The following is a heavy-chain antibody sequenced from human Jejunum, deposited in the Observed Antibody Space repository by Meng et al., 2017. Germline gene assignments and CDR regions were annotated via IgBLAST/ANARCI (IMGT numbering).Heavy chain of an antibody. Sequence: QVQLVQSAAEVKGPGASVKVSCKASGYIFKNYAMQWVRQAPGQRLDWIGWINTDNGDTQYSQTFQGRVTITRDTSASTTYMERSSLRSEDTAVYFCARERQTSGEDYWGQGTLVTVSS. J-gene: IGHJ4*02. D-gene: IGHD2-15*01. V-gene: IGHV1-3*04. CDR3: ARERQTSGEDY. CDR1: GYIFKNYA. CDR2: INTDNGDT.